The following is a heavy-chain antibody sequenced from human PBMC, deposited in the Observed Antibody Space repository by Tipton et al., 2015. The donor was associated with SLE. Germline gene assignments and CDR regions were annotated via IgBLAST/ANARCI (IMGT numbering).Heavy chain of an antibody. CDR1: GGSFSGYY. CDR3: ARRGGDTAMAYYCDY. V-gene: IGHV4-34*01. J-gene: IGHJ4*02. Sequence: TLSLTCAVYGGSFSGYYWSWIRQPPGKGLEWIGEINHSGSTNYNPSLKSRVTISVDTSKNQFSLKLSSVTAADTAVYYCARRGGDTAMAYYCDYWGQGTLVTVSS. D-gene: IGHD5-18*01. CDR2: INHSGST.